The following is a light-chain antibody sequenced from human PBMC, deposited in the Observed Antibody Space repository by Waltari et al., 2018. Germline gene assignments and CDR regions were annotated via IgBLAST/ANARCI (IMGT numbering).Light chain of an antibody. Sequence: EIVLTQSPGTLSLSPGERATLSCRASQSVSSSYLAWYQQKPGQAPRVLIHGASNRATGIPDRFSGSGSGTGFTLTISRLEPEDFAVYYCQQYGSSPWTFGQGTKVEIK. CDR1: QSVSSSY. J-gene: IGKJ1*01. V-gene: IGKV3-20*01. CDR2: GAS. CDR3: QQYGSSPWT.